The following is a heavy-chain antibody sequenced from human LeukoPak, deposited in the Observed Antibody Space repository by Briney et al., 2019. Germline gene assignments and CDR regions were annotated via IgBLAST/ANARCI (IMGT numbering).Heavy chain of an antibody. CDR2: ISSSGSTI. CDR3: ARAAVDIVATIGYYYGMDV. V-gene: IGHV3-11*01. Sequence: GGSLTLYCAASGFTFSDYYMSWIRPAPGKGREWVSYISSSGSTIYYTDSVKGRFTISRDNAKNSLYLQMNSLRAEDTAVYYCARAAVDIVATIGYYYGMDVWGQGTTVTVSS. D-gene: IGHD5-12*01. CDR1: GFTFSDYY. J-gene: IGHJ6*02.